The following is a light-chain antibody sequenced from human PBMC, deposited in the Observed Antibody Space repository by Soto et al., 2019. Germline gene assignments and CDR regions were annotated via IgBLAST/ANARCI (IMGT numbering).Light chain of an antibody. CDR2: DVG. J-gene: IGLJ1*01. V-gene: IGLV2-14*03. Sequence: QSALAQPSSLSGSPGQSITISCTGTNSDVGAYSYVSWYQQYPGKAPKLLIYDVGARPSGISDRFSGSKSGNTASLTISGLQAEDEADYYCSSYTAFPTYVFGSGTKVTVL. CDR3: SSYTAFPTYV. CDR1: NSDVGAYSY.